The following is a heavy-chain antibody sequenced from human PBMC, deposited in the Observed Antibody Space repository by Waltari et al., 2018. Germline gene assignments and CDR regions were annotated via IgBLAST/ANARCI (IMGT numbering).Heavy chain of an antibody. CDR1: GGSISSYY. CDR3: ARTTPNYWYFDL. V-gene: IGHV4-59*01. CDR2: IYYSGST. J-gene: IGHJ2*01. Sequence: QVQLQESGPGLVKPSETLSLTCTVSGGSISSYYWSWIRQPPGKGLEWIGYIYYSGSTNYNPSRKSRVTISVDTSKNQFSLKLSSVTAADTAVYYCARTTPNYWYFDLWGRGTLVTVSS.